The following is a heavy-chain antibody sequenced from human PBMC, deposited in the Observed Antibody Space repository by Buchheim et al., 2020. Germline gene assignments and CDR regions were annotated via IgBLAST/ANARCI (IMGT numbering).Heavy chain of an antibody. J-gene: IGHJ5*02. D-gene: IGHD2/OR15-2a*01. CDR1: GYSFTTYW. Sequence: EVQLVQSGAEVKKAGESLRISCKGSGYSFTTYWIGWVRQMPGKGLEWMGIIYPHDSDTRYSPSFQGQVTISADKSINTAYLQWSRLMASDNAIYYCARRTLIIPSMGWFDPWGQGTL. V-gene: IGHV5-51*01. CDR3: ARRTLIIPSMGWFDP. CDR2: IYPHDSDT.